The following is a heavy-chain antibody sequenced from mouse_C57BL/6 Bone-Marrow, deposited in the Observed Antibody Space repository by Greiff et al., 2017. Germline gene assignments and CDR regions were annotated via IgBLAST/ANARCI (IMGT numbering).Heavy chain of an antibody. CDR1: GFTFSSYG. CDR2: ISSGGSYT. V-gene: IGHV5-6*01. Sequence: EVMLVESGGDLVKPGGSLKLSCAASGFTFSSYGMSWVRQTPDKRLEWVATISSGGSYTYYPESVKGRFTISRDNAKNTLYLQMSSLKSEDTAMYYCARLGLRQFAYWGQGTLVTVSA. J-gene: IGHJ3*01. D-gene: IGHD2-4*01. CDR3: ARLGLRQFAY.